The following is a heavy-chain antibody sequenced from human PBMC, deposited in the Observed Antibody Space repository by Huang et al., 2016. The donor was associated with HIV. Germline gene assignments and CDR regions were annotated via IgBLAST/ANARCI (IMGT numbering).Heavy chain of an antibody. CDR3: ARRGGWGADAFDF. Sequence: QLQLQESGPTLVKPSETLSLTCTVSGGSISSDGHYWGWIRQPPGKVLEWIGHIYYSGDTDYDPPLRSGVSISVDTSKNQFSLKLTSVTAADTAIYYCARRGGWGADAFDFWGQGTMVTVSS. CDR2: IYYSGDT. D-gene: IGHD7-27*01. V-gene: IGHV4-39*01. J-gene: IGHJ3*01. CDR1: GGSISSDGHY.